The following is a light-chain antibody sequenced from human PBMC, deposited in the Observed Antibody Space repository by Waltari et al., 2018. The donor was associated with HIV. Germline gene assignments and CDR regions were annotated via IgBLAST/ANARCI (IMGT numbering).Light chain of an antibody. J-gene: IGLJ1*01. Sequence: QSALTQPASVSGSPGQSITISCTGTNSDVGGYKSVSWYQQHPDKAPKLMIYEVKNRPSGVSSRFSGSKSGNTASLTISGLQAADEADYYCSSYTDSRPLYVFGTGTKVTVL. CDR2: EVK. CDR1: NSDVGGYKS. CDR3: SSYTDSRPLYV. V-gene: IGLV2-14*01.